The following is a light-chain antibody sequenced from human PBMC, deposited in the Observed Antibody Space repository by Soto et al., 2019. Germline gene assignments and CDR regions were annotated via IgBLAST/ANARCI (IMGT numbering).Light chain of an antibody. J-gene: IGKJ3*01. V-gene: IGKV1-12*01. CDR2: AAS. CDR3: QRANSFPFT. Sequence: DIQMTQSPSSVSASVGDRATITCRASQGITSWLAWYQQKPGKAPKLLIYAASSLQSGVPSRFSGSGSGLEFPLSLRSLQPEDLAPCYGQRANSFPFTFGPGTKVDIK. CDR1: QGITSW.